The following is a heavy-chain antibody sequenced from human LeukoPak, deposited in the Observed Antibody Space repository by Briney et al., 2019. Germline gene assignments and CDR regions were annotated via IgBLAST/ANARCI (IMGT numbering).Heavy chain of an antibody. CDR3: ARDVVAAAGSWDY. V-gene: IGHV4-4*02. CDR1: GGPISSSHW. Sequence: PSETLSLTCAISGGPISSSHWWNWVRQPPGKGLEWIGEIFHSGSTSYNPSLKSRVTISVDKSKNQFSLKLSSVTAADTAVYYCARDVVAAAGSWDYWGQGTLGTVSS. J-gene: IGHJ4*02. D-gene: IGHD6-13*01. CDR2: IFHSGST.